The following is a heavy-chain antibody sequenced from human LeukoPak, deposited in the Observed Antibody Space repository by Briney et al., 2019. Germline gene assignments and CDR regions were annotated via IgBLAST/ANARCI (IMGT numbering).Heavy chain of an antibody. CDR2: IKQDGSDK. CDR1: GFTFSSYW. CDR3: ARGIQTGVDWFDP. V-gene: IGHV3-7*01. J-gene: IGHJ5*02. D-gene: IGHD1-14*01. Sequence: GGSRRLSCAASGFTFSSYWMTWVRQAPGKGPEWVANIKQDGSDKYYVDSVKGRFTISRDNAKNSLYLQMNSLRAEDTAVYYCARGIQTGVDWFDPWGQGTLVTVSS.